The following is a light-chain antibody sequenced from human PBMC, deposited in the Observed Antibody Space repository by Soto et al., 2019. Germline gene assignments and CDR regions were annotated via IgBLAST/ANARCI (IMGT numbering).Light chain of an antibody. CDR2: DNH. Sequence: QSVLTQPPSVSAAPGQKVTISCSGSSSNIENNYVSWYQHLPGTAPKLLIYDNHKRPSGIPDRFSGSKSVTSATLGIPVVQAGDEADYYCATWDSVLTAVVFGGGTKLTVL. CDR3: ATWDSVLTAVV. V-gene: IGLV1-51*01. J-gene: IGLJ2*01. CDR1: SSNIENNY.